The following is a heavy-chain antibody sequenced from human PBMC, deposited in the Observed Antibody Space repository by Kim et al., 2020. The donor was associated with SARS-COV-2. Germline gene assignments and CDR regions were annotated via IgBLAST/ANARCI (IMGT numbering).Heavy chain of an antibody. J-gene: IGHJ5*02. V-gene: IGHV4-39*01. D-gene: IGHD2-15*01. CDR3: ARRQGYCSGGSCYSGWFDP. Sequence: SRVTISVDTSKNQFSLKLSSVTAADTAVYYCARRQGYCSGGSCYSGWFDPWGQGTLVTVSS.